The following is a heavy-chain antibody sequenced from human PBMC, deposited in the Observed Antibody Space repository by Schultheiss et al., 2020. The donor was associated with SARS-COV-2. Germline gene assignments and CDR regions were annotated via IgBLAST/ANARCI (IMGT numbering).Heavy chain of an antibody. V-gene: IGHV1-8*02. CDR2: MNPNSGNT. CDR3: AKAEGIAVAGLVYY. Sequence: ASVKVSCKASGYTFTSYYMHWVRQAPGQGLEWMGWMNPNSGNTGYAQKFQGRVTMTTDTSTSTAYMELRSLRSDDTAVYYCAKAEGIAVAGLVYYWGQGTLVTVSS. CDR1: GYTFTSYY. D-gene: IGHD6-19*01. J-gene: IGHJ4*02.